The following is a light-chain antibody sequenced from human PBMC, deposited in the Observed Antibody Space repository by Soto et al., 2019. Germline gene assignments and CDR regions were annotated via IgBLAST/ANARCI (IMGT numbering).Light chain of an antibody. CDR2: RNT. Sequence: QSVLTQPPSASGTPGQTVNISCSGSTSNIGKTFVYWYQHFPGAAPKLLIYRNTLRPSGVPDRFSAYKSGTSTSLAISGLRSEDEADYYCKSYAGSNTYVFGSGTKVTVL. V-gene: IGLV1-47*01. CDR3: KSYAGSNTYV. CDR1: TSNIGKTF. J-gene: IGLJ1*01.